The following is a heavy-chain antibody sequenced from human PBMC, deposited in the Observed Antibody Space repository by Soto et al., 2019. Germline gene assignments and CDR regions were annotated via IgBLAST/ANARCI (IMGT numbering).Heavy chain of an antibody. V-gene: IGHV3-23*01. J-gene: IGHJ4*02. CDR1: GFTFSTYA. D-gene: IGHD5-18*01. CDR3: ARGGPRDGYRDLDY. Sequence: EVQLLESGGALVQPGGSLRLACAASGFTFSTYAMTWVRQAPGKGLEWVARLTNTGDSTHYPDSVKGRFTISRDNSKNTMYLQMSSLRAEDTAVYYCARGGPRDGYRDLDYWGQGTQVTVSS. CDR2: LTNTGDST.